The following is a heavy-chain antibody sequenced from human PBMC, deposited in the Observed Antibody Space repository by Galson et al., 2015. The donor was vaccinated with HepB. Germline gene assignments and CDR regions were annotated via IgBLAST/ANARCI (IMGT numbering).Heavy chain of an antibody. Sequence: SVKVSCKVSGSTLTELSMHWVRQAPGKGLEWMGGFDPEDGETIYAQKFQGRVTMTEDTSTDTAYMELSSLRSEDTAVYYCATLEYYGSGSYPWFDPWGQGTLVTVSS. CDR2: FDPEDGET. V-gene: IGHV1-24*01. J-gene: IGHJ5*02. CDR3: ATLEYYGSGSYPWFDP. D-gene: IGHD3-10*01. CDR1: GSTLTELS.